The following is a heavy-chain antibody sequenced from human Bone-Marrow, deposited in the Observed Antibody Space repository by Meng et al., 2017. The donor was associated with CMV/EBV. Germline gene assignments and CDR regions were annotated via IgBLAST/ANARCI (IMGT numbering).Heavy chain of an antibody. J-gene: IGHJ6*02. D-gene: IGHD3-22*01. CDR3: ARDPSGSGYYYYGMDV. Sequence: SETLSLTCTVSGGSISSSSYYWGWIRPPPGKGLEWIGSIYYSGSTHYNPSLKSRVTISVDTSKNQFSLKLSSVTAADTAVYYCARDPSGSGYYYYGMDVWGQGTTVTVSS. CDR1: GGSISSSSYY. CDR2: IYYSGST. V-gene: IGHV4-39*07.